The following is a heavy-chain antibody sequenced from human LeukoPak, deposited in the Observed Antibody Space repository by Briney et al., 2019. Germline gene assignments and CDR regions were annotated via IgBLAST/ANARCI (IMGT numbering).Heavy chain of an antibody. J-gene: IGHJ5*02. Sequence: PSETLSLTCTVNGESLSGGYWSWIRQSPGKGLEWIGEINYSGITKYNPSLKTRLTIAIDTSKSQCSLKLSSVTAADTAVYYCARHRFYGGNLNWFDPWGQGTLVTVSS. CDR1: GESLSGGY. V-gene: IGHV4-34*01. CDR3: ARHRFYGGNLNWFDP. D-gene: IGHD4-23*01. CDR2: INYSGIT.